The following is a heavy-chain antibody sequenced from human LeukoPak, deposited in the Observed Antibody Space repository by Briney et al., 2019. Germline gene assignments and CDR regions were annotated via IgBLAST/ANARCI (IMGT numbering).Heavy chain of an antibody. CDR2: FYTSGST. Sequence: SETLSLTCTVSGGSITSGSYYRSWIRQPAGKGLEWIGRFYTSGSTNYNPSLKSRVTISVDTSKSQFSLRLSSVTAADTGVYYCARGEDCGSTSCYMGYWGQGTLVTVSS. D-gene: IGHD2-2*02. J-gene: IGHJ4*02. CDR1: GGSITSGSYY. CDR3: ARGEDCGSTSCYMGY. V-gene: IGHV4-61*02.